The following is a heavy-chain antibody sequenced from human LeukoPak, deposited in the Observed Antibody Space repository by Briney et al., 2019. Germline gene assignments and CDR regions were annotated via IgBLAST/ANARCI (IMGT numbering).Heavy chain of an antibody. V-gene: IGHV3-74*01. J-gene: IGHJ6*02. D-gene: IGHD2/OR15-2a*01. CDR1: GFTFSSYW. CDR2: VNSDGSST. CDR3: AREYYLQLYDYLGRYYGMDV. Sequence: GGSLRLSCAASGFTFSSYWMHWVRQAPGKGLVWVSRVNSDGSSTSYADSVKGRFTISRDNAKNTLYLQMNSLRAEDTAVYYSAREYYLQLYDYLGRYYGMDVWGQGTTVTVSS.